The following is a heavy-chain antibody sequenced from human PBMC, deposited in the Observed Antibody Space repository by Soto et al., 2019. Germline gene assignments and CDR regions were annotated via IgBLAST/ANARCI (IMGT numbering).Heavy chain of an antibody. CDR2: IYYSGST. V-gene: IGHV4-31*03. Sequence: QVQLQESGPGLVKPSQTLSLTCTVSGGSISSGGYYWSWIRQHPGKGLEWIGYIYYSGSTYYNPSLKSRVTISVDTSKNQFSMKLSSVTAADTAVYYCARDSGEKDYYYYYMDVWGKGTTVTVSS. J-gene: IGHJ6*03. CDR3: ARDSGEKDYYYYYMDV. CDR1: GGSISSGGYY. D-gene: IGHD3-10*01.